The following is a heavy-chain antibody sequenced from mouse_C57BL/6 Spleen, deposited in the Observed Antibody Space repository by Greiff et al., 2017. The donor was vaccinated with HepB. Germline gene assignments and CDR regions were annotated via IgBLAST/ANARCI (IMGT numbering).Heavy chain of an antibody. V-gene: IGHV1-76*01. CDR3: ARQTVVEAPDWYFDV. CDR1: GYTFTDYY. CDR2: IYPGSGNT. J-gene: IGHJ1*03. D-gene: IGHD1-1*01. Sequence: VQLQQSGAELVRPGASVKLSCKASGYTFTDYYINWVKQRPGQGLEWIARIYPGSGNTYYNEKFKGKATLTAEKSSSTAYMQLSSLTSEDSAVYFCARQTVVEAPDWYFDVWGTRTTVTVSS.